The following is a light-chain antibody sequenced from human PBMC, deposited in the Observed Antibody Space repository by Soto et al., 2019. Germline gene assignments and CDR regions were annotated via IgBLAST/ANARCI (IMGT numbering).Light chain of an antibody. CDR2: EVS. CDR3: SSYAGSNNPNYV. V-gene: IGLV2-8*01. CDR1: SSDVGGYNY. Sequence: QSALTQPPSASGSPGQSVTISCTGTSSDVGGYNYVSWYQQHPGKAPKLMIYEVSKRPSGVPDRFSGSKSGNTASLTVSGLQAEDAADYYCSSYAGSNNPNYVFGTGTQLTVL. J-gene: IGLJ1*01.